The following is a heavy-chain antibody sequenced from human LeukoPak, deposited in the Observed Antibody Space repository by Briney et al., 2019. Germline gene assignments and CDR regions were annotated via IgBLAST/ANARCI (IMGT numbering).Heavy chain of an antibody. V-gene: IGHV3-15*01. J-gene: IGHJ3*01. CDR3: RTDLRWETPPTFHV. CDR1: GFTFSNAW. CDR2: IKSETDGGTT. D-gene: IGHD1-26*01. Sequence: KAGGSLRLSCAASGFTFSNAWMSWVRQAPGKGLEWVGRIKSETDGGTTDYAAPVKGRFTISRDDSKNTLYLQMNSLNTEDTAVYYCRTDLRWETPPTFHVWGQGTMVTVSS.